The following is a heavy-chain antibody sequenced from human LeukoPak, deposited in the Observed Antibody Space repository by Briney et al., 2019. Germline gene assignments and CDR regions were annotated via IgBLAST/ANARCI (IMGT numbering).Heavy chain of an antibody. V-gene: IGHV4-59*11. J-gene: IGHJ4*02. CDR3: ARGGDYGSGSYYRN. Sequence: SETLSLTCTVSGGSISSHYWSWIRQPPGKGLEWIGYIYYSGSTNYNPSLKSRVTISVDTSKNQFSLKLSSVTAADTAVYYCARGGDYGSGSYYRNWGQGTLVTVSS. CDR2: IYYSGST. D-gene: IGHD3-10*01. CDR1: GGSISSHY.